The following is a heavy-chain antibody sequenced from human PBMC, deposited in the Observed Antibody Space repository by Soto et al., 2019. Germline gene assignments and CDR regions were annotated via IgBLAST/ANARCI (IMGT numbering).Heavy chain of an antibody. CDR3: VHRRQLASRCWFDA. CDR1: GFSFSSSAVA. Sequence: QITLKESGPPLVKPTQTLTLTCTFSGFSFSSSAVAVGWVRQPPGKALEWLAIIYWNDNEHYSPSLETRLTITKDTSKNQVILTMTNIDPVDTATYYCVHRRQLASRCWFDAWGQGTLVTVSS. CDR2: IYWNDNE. V-gene: IGHV2-5*01. D-gene: IGHD3-3*02. J-gene: IGHJ5*02.